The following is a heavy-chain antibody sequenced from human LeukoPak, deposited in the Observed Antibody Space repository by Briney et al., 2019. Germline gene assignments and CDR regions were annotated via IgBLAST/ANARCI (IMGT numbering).Heavy chain of an antibody. CDR2: ISGSGERT. J-gene: IGHJ4*02. CDR1: GFMFRTYA. V-gene: IGHV3-23*01. D-gene: IGHD1-26*01. CDR3: VSQSYSGSDNYYFHY. Sequence: PGGSLRLSCVTSGFMFRTYAMSWVRQAPGKGLEWVSIISGSGERTYYADSVKGRFTVSRDNSKNTLYLQMKSAIAQEKAVYYCVSQSYSGSDNYYFHYWGQGTLVAVSS.